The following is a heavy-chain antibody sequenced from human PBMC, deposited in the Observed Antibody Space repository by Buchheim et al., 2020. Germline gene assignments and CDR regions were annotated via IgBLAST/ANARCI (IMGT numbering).Heavy chain of an antibody. D-gene: IGHD1-20*01. CDR2: IWYDGSNK. J-gene: IGHJ4*02. Sequence: QVQLVESGGGVVQPGRSLRLFCAASGFTFSSYGMHWVRQAPGKGLEWVAVIWYDGSNKYYADSVKGRFTISRDNSKNTLYLQMNSLRAEDTAVYYCARDLGYNWNPLDYWGQGTL. V-gene: IGHV3-33*01. CDR1: GFTFSSYG. CDR3: ARDLGYNWNPLDY.